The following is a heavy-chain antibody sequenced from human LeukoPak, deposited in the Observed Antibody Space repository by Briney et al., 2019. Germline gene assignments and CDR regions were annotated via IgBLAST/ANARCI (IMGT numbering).Heavy chain of an antibody. Sequence: GGSLRLSCAASGFTFSSYSMNWVRQAPGKGLEWVSSIGSSSSYIYYADSVKGRFTISRDNAKNSLYLQMNSLRAEDTAVYYCARNYLGYCSSTSCPHYYYYGMDVRGQGTTVTVSS. V-gene: IGHV3-21*01. J-gene: IGHJ6*02. CDR1: GFTFSSYS. CDR3: ARNYLGYCSSTSCPHYYYYGMDV. D-gene: IGHD2-2*01. CDR2: IGSSSSYI.